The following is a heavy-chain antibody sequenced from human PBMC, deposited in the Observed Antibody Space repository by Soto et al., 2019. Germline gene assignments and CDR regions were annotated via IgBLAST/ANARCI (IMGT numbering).Heavy chain of an antibody. J-gene: IGHJ6*02. CDR2: IYTSGST. V-gene: IGHV4-4*07. CDR1: CGSIISYY. D-gene: IGHD1-26*01. Sequence: PSETLSLTCTFSCGSIISYYWSWIRQPAGKGLEWIGRIYTSGSTNYNPSLKSRVTMSVDTSKNQFSLKLSSVTAADTAVYYCARETPLREYGMDVWGQGTTVTVSS. CDR3: ARETPLREYGMDV.